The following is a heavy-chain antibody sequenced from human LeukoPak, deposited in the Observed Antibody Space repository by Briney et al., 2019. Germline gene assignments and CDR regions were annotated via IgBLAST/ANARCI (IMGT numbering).Heavy chain of an antibody. CDR1: GFIFSNYA. Sequence: GGSLRLSCAASGFIFSNYAMSWVRQAPGEGLEWVSGIGNGGSYTYYADFVKGRFTISRDNSKYTLFLQMNSLRAEDTAIYYCAKRATHGGPGYFDLWGRGTLVTVSS. CDR2: IGNGGSYT. CDR3: AKRATHGGPGYFDL. V-gene: IGHV3-23*03. D-gene: IGHD1-26*01. J-gene: IGHJ2*01.